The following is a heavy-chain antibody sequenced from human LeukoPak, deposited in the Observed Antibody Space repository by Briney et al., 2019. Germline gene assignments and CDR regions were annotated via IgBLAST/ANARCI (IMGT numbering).Heavy chain of an antibody. CDR3: ARLSYDSGTHYTVYKY. CDR1: GFIFSSYN. V-gene: IGHV3-21*01. Sequence: GGSLRLSCAASGFIFSSYNMNWVRQAPGKGLEWVSSISTSSSYIYYADSVKGRFTISRDNAKNSLYLQMNSLRAEDTAVYYCARLSYDSGTHYTVYKYWGQGTLVTVSS. D-gene: IGHD3-10*01. CDR2: ISTSSSYI. J-gene: IGHJ4*02.